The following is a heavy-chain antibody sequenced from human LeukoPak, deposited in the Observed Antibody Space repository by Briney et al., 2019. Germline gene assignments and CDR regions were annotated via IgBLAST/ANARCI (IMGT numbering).Heavy chain of an antibody. CDR1: GGSISSGTYY. V-gene: IGHV4-61*10. Sequence: SQTLSLTCTVSGGSISSGTYYWTWVRQPAGKGLEWIGYIYYSGSTNYNPSLKSRVTISVDTSKNQFSLKLSSVTAADTAVYYCARGPKVYCGGDCLAFDYWGQGTLVTVSS. CDR3: ARGPKVYCGGDCLAFDY. D-gene: IGHD2-21*02. CDR2: IYYSGST. J-gene: IGHJ4*02.